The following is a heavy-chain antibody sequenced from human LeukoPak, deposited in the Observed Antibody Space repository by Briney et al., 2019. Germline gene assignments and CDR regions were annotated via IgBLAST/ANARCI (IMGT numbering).Heavy chain of an antibody. J-gene: IGHJ4*02. CDR2: ISWNSGSI. V-gene: IGHV3-9*01. CDR1: GFTFDDYA. CDR3: AKDKTPLTGTGFIDY. Sequence: GGSLRLSCAASGFTFDDYAMHWVRQAPGKGLEWVSGISWNSGSIGYADSVKGRFTISRDNAKNSLYLQMNSLRAEDTALYYCAKDKTPLTGTGFIDYWGQGTLVTVSS. D-gene: IGHD1-20*01.